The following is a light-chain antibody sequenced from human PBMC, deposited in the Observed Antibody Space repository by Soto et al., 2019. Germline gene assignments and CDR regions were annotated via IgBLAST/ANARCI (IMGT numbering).Light chain of an antibody. CDR1: RSDVGSFL. V-gene: IGLV2-23*01. CDR3: CSYAGSSTFV. Sequence: QSVLTQPAYVSGSPGQSVTISCTGTRSDVGSFLVSWYQQYPGKAPKLILYEADKRPSGVSNSFSGSKSGNTASLTCSGLQAEDEADYFCCSYAGSSTFVFGTGTKVTVL. CDR2: EAD. J-gene: IGLJ1*01.